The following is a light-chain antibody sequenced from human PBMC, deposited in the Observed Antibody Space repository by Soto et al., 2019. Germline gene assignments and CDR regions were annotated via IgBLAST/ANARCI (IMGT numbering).Light chain of an antibody. V-gene: IGKV3-15*01. CDR3: QQYADWPKT. J-gene: IGKJ1*01. Sequence: EIVLPQSPATLSVSLGERATLSCRASQSVSDRVVWYQQKSGQAPSLLIYAASTRAAGVPARFSGSGSGTEFTLTISSLQSEDFAVYFCQQYADWPKTFGQGTKVDTK. CDR1: QSVSDR. CDR2: AAS.